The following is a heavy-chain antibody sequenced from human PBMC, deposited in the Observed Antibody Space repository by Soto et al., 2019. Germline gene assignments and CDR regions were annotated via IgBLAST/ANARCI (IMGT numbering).Heavy chain of an antibody. CDR3: AICLLPAAFPGAFYI. D-gene: IGHD2-2*01. V-gene: IGHV3-30-3*01. J-gene: IGHJ3*02. Sequence: GGSLRLSCAASGFTFSSYAMHWVRQAPGKGLEWVAVISYDGSNKYYADSVKGRFTISRDNSKNTLYLQMNSLRAEDTAVYYCAICLLPAAFPGAFYIWGQGTMVPVSS. CDR1: GFTFSSYA. CDR2: ISYDGSNK.